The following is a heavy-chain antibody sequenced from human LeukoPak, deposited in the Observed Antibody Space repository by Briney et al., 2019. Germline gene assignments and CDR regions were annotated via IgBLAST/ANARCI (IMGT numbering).Heavy chain of an antibody. D-gene: IGHD1-26*01. Sequence: GGSLRLSCAASGFTFSSYGMHWVRQAPGKGLEWVSVISYDGSNKYYADSVKGRFTISRDNSKNTLYLQMNSLRTEDTAVYYCAKVGATGFGDFQHWGQGTLVTVSS. J-gene: IGHJ1*01. V-gene: IGHV3-30*18. CDR1: GFTFSSYG. CDR3: AKVGATGFGDFQH. CDR2: ISYDGSNK.